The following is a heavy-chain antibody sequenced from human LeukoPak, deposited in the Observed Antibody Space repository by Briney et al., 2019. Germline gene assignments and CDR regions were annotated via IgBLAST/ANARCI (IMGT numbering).Heavy chain of an antibody. V-gene: IGHV3-20*04. J-gene: IGHJ6*02. D-gene: IGHD2-2*02. CDR1: GFTSDDYE. Sequence: GASLRLSCVASGFTSDDYEMSWVRQAPGKGLEWVSGINWNGGSTGYADSVKGRFTISRDNAKNSLYLQMNSLRAEDTALYYCNGYCSSASCYSDMDVWGQGTTVTVSS. CDR3: NGYCSSASCYSDMDV. CDR2: INWNGGST.